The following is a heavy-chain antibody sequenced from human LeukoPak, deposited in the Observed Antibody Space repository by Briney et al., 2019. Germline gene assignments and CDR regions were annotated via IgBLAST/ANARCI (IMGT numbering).Heavy chain of an antibody. CDR3: AKELDKFGGYFGVTDY. J-gene: IGHJ4*02. Sequence: GGSLRLSCAVSGFTVSSNYMSWVRQAPGKGLEWVSVIYSGGSTYYADSVKGRFTISRDNSKNTLYLQMNSLRAEDTAVYYCAKELDKFGGYFGVTDYWGQGTLATVSP. CDR1: GFTVSSNY. CDR2: IYSGGST. V-gene: IGHV3-66*01. D-gene: IGHD3-3*01.